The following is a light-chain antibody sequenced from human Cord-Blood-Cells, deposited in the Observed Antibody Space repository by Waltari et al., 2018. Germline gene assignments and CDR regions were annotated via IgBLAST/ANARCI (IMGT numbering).Light chain of an antibody. V-gene: IGLV2-23*01. Sequence: QSAQTQPASVSGSPGQSITISCTGTSSDVGSYNLVSWYQQHPGKAPKLMIYEGSKRPSGVSNRFSGSKSGNTASLTISGLQAEDEADYYCCSYAGSTVFGGGTKLTVL. J-gene: IGLJ3*02. CDR3: CSYAGSTV. CDR2: EGS. CDR1: SSDVGSYNL.